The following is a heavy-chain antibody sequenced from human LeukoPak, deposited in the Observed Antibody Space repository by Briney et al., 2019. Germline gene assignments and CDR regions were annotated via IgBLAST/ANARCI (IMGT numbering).Heavy chain of an antibody. CDR2: IYYSGST. CDR3: ARESSIYGSGTDAFDI. J-gene: IGHJ3*02. Sequence: SETLSLTCTVSGGSISSGDYYWSWIRQPPGKGLEWIGYIYYSGSTYYNPSLKSRVTISVDTSKNQFSLKLNSVTAADTAVYYCARESSIYGSGTDAFDIWGQGTMVTVSS. D-gene: IGHD3-10*01. CDR1: GGSISSGDYY. V-gene: IGHV4-30-4*01.